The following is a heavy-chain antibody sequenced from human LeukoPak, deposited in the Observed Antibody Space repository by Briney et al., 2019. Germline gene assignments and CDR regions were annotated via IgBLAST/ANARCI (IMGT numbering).Heavy chain of an antibody. CDR3: ARVRGSSGSYEYYHYMDV. J-gene: IGHJ6*03. CDR1: GNSFGDYY. V-gene: IGHV4-4*07. CDR2: IYTSGST. D-gene: IGHD1-26*01. Sequence: SETLSLTCTVSGNSFGDYYWSWIRQPAGKGLEWIGRIYTSGSTNYNPSLKSRVTMSVDTSKKQFSLKLSSVTAADTAVYYCARVRGSSGSYEYYHYMDVWGKGTTVTISS.